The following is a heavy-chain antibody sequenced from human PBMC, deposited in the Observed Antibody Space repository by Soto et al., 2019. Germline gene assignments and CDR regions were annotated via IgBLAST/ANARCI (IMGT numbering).Heavy chain of an antibody. Sequence: ASVKVSCKASGYIFTAYSMHWVRQAPGQGLEWMGVVNPSGGSTNYAQKFQGRITMTRDTSTSTVYLNLSSLTSEDTAVYYCAREEKCSDGICYPEYFQRWGQGTLVTVSS. V-gene: IGHV1-46*01. J-gene: IGHJ1*01. D-gene: IGHD2-15*01. CDR3: AREEKCSDGICYPEYFQR. CDR2: VNPSGGST. CDR1: GYIFTAYS.